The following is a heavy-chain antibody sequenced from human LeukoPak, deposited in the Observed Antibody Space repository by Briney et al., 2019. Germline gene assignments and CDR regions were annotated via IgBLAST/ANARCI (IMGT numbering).Heavy chain of an antibody. J-gene: IGHJ5*01. CDR1: GFNLSTYK. V-gene: IGHV3-48*01. Sequence: PGGSLRLSCVACGFNLSTYKMLWVGQTRGKGVEGLFYINTAGSAVQYADSVKDRFTFSRDNAKNSLYLQMNSLGVEHTAIYYCARVGSRGDWFYYWGQGTRLTVSS. CDR3: ARVGSRGDWFYY. D-gene: IGHD1-26*01. CDR2: INTAGSAV.